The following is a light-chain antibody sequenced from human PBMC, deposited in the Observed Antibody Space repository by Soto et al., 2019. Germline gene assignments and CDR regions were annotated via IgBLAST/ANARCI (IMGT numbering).Light chain of an antibody. J-gene: IGLJ1*01. CDR2: GNS. Sequence: QSVLTQPSSVSGDPGQTVTISCTGSGSNIGAGYNVHWYQQLPGTAPKLLIHGNSNRPSGVPDRFSASKSGTSASLAITGLQVEDEGNYYCQSYDNRRRAGFGSGTKVTV. CDR3: QSYDNRRRAG. V-gene: IGLV1-40*01. CDR1: GSNIGAGYN.